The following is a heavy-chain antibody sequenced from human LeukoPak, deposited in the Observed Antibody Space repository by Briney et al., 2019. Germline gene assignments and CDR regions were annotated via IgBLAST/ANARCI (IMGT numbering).Heavy chain of an antibody. J-gene: IGHJ4*02. D-gene: IGHD2-21*02. CDR1: GGSISSTSFY. CDR2: LFYSGST. Sequence: SETLSLTCTVSGGSISSTSFYWGWIRQPPGKGLEWIGSLFYSGSTYYNPSLKSRLTISVDTSKNQFSLKLTSVTAADTAVYYCARTSAYCGADCYSTFDYWGQGTLVTVSS. CDR3: ARTSAYCGADCYSTFDY. V-gene: IGHV4-39*01.